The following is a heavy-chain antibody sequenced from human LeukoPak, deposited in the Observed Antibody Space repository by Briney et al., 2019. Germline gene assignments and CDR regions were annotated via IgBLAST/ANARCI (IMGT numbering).Heavy chain of an antibody. J-gene: IGHJ6*02. Sequence: AGGSLRLSCAASGFTVSSNYMSWVRQAPGKGLEWVSVIYSGGSTYYADSVKGRFTISRHHSKNTLYLQMDSQRAEDTAVYYCARGPSHGSAQYGMDVWGQGATVTVSS. V-gene: IGHV3-53*04. CDR1: GFTVSSNY. CDR2: IYSGGST. CDR3: ARGPSHGSAQYGMDV. D-gene: IGHD3-10*01.